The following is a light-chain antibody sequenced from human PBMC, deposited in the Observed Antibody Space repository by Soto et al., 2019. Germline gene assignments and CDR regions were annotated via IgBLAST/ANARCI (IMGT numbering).Light chain of an antibody. J-gene: IGKJ3*01. Sequence: EIVMTQFPATPSVSPGERATLSCWASQSISATVAWYQQKSGQAPRLLIDGASRRATGISDRFNGSGSGTDFVLTINRLEPEDSAVYFCQQYDGPPLTFGPGTKVDIK. CDR1: QSISAT. CDR2: GAS. V-gene: IGKV3-20*01. CDR3: QQYDGPPLT.